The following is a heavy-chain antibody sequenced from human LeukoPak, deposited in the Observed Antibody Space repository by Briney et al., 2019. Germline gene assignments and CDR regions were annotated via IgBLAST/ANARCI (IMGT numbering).Heavy chain of an antibody. V-gene: IGHV3-30*18. Sequence: GGSLRLSCAASGFTFSSYGMHWVRQAPGKGLEGVAVISYDGSNKYYADSVKGRFTISRDNSKNTLYLQMNSLRGEDTAVYYCAKDSGGFGELFIDYWGQGTLVTVSS. D-gene: IGHD3-10*01. CDR3: AKDSGGFGELFIDY. CDR1: GFTFSSYG. J-gene: IGHJ4*02. CDR2: ISYDGSNK.